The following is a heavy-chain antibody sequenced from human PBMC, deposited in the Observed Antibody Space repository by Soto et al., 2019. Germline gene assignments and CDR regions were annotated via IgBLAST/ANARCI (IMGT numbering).Heavy chain of an antibody. Sequence: QVQLQQWGAGLLKPSETLSLTCAVYGGSFSGYYWSWIRQAPGKGLEWIGEINHSGSTNYNPSLKSRVTISVDTSKNQFSLKLSSVTDADTAVYYCARARIAARRWFDPWGQGTLVTVSS. CDR2: INHSGST. CDR3: ARARIAARRWFDP. V-gene: IGHV4-34*01. D-gene: IGHD6-6*01. CDR1: GGSFSGYY. J-gene: IGHJ5*02.